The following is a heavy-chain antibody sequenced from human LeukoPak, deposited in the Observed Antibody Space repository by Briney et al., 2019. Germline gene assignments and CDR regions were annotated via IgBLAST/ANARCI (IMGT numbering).Heavy chain of an antibody. CDR3: ARGVGSGSYFAY. Sequence: TGGSLRLSCAASGFTFSNYWMSWVRQAPGRGLEWVAHIKQDGSEKYYVESVKGRFTISRDNAKNTLYLQMNSLRAEDTAVYYCARGVGSGSYFAYWGQGTLVTVSS. J-gene: IGHJ4*02. D-gene: IGHD3-10*01. CDR2: IKQDGSEK. V-gene: IGHV3-7*02. CDR1: GFTFSNYW.